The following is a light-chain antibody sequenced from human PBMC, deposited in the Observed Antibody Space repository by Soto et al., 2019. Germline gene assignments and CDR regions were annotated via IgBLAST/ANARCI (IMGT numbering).Light chain of an antibody. CDR3: QHYGSSPRT. J-gene: IGKJ2*02. Sequence: EIVLTQSPGTLSLSPGERATLSCRASQSVSSSHLAWYQQKPGQAPRLFMYGASNRATGIPDRFSGSGSGKDFTLSIGRLEPEDVAVYYCQHYGSSPRTFGQGTKLEIK. CDR2: GAS. V-gene: IGKV3-20*01. CDR1: QSVSSSH.